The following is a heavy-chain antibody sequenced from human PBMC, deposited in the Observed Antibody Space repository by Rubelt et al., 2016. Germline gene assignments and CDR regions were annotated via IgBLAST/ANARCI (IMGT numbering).Heavy chain of an antibody. CDR2: IKSKTDGGTT. V-gene: IGHV3-15*01. J-gene: IGHJ3*01. D-gene: IGHD6-6*01. Sequence: GKGLEWVGSIKSKTDGGTTDYAAPVKGRFTIARDDSKNTLYLQMNSLKTEDTAVYYCTTASPSIAVGCPAVNDAFDVLGQGTMVTVSS. CDR3: TTASPSIAVGCPAVNDAFDV.